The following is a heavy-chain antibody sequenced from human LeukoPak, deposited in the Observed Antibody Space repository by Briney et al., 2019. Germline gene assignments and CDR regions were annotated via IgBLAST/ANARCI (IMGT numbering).Heavy chain of an antibody. CDR3: AKAEYYYDSSGYLDY. J-gene: IGHJ4*02. CDR2: ISGSGGST. V-gene: IGHV3-23*01. D-gene: IGHD3-22*01. CDR1: GFTFSSYA. Sequence: GGSLRLSCAASGFTFSSYAMSWVRQAPGKGLEWVSAISGSGGSTYYADSVKGRFTISRDNSKNTLYLQMNSLRAEDTAVYYCAKAEYYYDSSGYLDYWCQGTLVTVSS.